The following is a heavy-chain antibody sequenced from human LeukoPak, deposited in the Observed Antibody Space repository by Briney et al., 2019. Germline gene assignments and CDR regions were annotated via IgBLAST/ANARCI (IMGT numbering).Heavy chain of an antibody. CDR2: IYYSGST. V-gene: IGHV4-59*08. CDR1: GGSISSYY. J-gene: IGHJ3*02. CDR3: ARRRDGYFGAFDI. D-gene: IGHD5-24*01. Sequence: SETLSLTCTVSGGSISSYYWSWIRQPPGKGLEWIGYIYYSGSTNYNPSLKSRVTISVDTSKNQFALKLSSVTAADTAVYYCARRRDGYFGAFDIWGQGTMVTVSS.